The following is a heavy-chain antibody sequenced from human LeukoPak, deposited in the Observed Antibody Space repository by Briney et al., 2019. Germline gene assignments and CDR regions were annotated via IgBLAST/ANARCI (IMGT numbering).Heavy chain of an antibody. Sequence: GGSLRLSCAASGFTFSSYSINWVRRAPGKGLEWVSSISSSSTYIYYADSVKGRFTISRDNAKNSLYLQMNSLRAEDTAVYYCARDQWFDIWGQGTMVTVSS. CDR1: GFTFSSYS. CDR2: ISSSSTYI. CDR3: ARDQWFDI. J-gene: IGHJ3*02. D-gene: IGHD2-8*01. V-gene: IGHV3-21*01.